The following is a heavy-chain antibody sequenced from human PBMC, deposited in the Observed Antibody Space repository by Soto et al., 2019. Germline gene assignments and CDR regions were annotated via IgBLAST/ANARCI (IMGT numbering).Heavy chain of an antibody. CDR3: AHRRGYYDSSGYWFDP. Sequence: QITLKESGPTLVKPTQTLTLTCTFSGFSLSTSGVGVGWIRQPPGKALEWFALIYWDDDKRYSPSLKSRLTITKDTSKNQVVLTMTNMDPVDTATYYCAHRRGYYDSSGYWFDPWGQGTLVTVSS. CDR2: IYWDDDK. J-gene: IGHJ5*02. V-gene: IGHV2-5*02. D-gene: IGHD3-22*01. CDR1: GFSLSTSGVG.